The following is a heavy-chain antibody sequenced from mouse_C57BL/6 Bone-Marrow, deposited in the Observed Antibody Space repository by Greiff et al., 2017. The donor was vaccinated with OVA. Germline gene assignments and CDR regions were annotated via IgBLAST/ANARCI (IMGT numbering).Heavy chain of an antibody. CDR3: ARESYYYGYYFDY. Sequence: EVKLVESEGGLVQPGSSMKLSCTASGFTFSDYYMAWVRQVPEKGLEWVANINYDGSSTYYLDSLKSRFIISRDNAKNILYLQMSSLKSEDTATYYCARESYYYGYYFDYWGQGTTLTVSS. D-gene: IGHD1-1*01. J-gene: IGHJ2*01. V-gene: IGHV5-16*01. CDR1: GFTFSDYY. CDR2: INYDGSST.